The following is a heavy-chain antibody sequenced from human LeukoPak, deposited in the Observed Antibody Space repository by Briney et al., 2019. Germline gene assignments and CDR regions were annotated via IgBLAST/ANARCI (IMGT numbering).Heavy chain of an antibody. CDR2: IIPILGTA. Sequence: SVKVACKASGGTFSSYAISWVRQAPGQGLEWMGGIIPILGTANYAQKFQGRVTITADESTSTAYMELSSLRSEDTAVYYCASFSIAVAGQQFDPWGQGTLVTVSS. V-gene: IGHV1-69*13. J-gene: IGHJ5*02. CDR1: GGTFSSYA. CDR3: ASFSIAVAGQQFDP. D-gene: IGHD6-19*01.